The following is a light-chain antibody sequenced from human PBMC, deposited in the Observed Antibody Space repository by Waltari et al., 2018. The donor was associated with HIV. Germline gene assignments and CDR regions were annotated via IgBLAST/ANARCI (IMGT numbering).Light chain of an antibody. CDR2: GTS. J-gene: IGKJ1*01. CDR1: KSVVNSY. Sequence: EIVLTQSPGTLSLSPGESAALSCRANKSVVNSYLSWYQQKPGQAPRLLIYGTSTRATGIPDRFSGSGSGTDFTLTISRLEPDDFAVYYCQQCGSSSVTFGQGTKVEIK. V-gene: IGKV3-20*01. CDR3: QQCGSSSVT.